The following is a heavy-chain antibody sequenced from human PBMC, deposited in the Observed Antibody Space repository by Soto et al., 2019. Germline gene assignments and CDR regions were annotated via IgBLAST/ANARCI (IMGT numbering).Heavy chain of an antibody. CDR3: ARDPGYDFWSGYYTYMDV. V-gene: IGHV3-7*01. CDR2: IKQDGSEK. D-gene: IGHD3-3*01. Sequence: GGSLRLSCVASGFTFSSYWMSWVRQAPGKGLEWVANIKQDGSEKNYVDSVKGRFSISRDNAKNSLYLHLNSLRAEDTGVYYCARDPGYDFWSGYYTYMDVWGKGTTVTVSS. J-gene: IGHJ6*03. CDR1: GFTFSSYW.